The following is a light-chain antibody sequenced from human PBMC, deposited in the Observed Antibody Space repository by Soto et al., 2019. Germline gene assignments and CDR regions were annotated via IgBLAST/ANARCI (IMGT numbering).Light chain of an antibody. J-gene: IGKJ4*01. Sequence: EIVMTQSPATLSVSPGERATLSCRASQGVTTNLAWYQQKPGQAPRLLIYGASTRATGIPARFSGSGSGTEFTLTISSLQSADFAVYYCQQYNTCPLTFGGGTKVEIK. CDR3: QQYNTCPLT. CDR2: GAS. CDR1: QGVTTN. V-gene: IGKV3-15*01.